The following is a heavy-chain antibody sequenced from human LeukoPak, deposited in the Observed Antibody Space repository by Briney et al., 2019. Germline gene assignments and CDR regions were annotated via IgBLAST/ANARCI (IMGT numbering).Heavy chain of an antibody. CDR1: GDALTSFE. CDR2: VSSDGTT. CDR3: ARLDCLGDGYYNH. Sequence: PSETLSLTCSVPGDALTSFESSWIPQPPGKGLEWIGYVSSDGTTNYTPSLRSRVIMSVDTAKNHISLNLTSLTAADTATYYCARLDCLGDGYYNHWGRGTLVTVSS. D-gene: IGHD2-21*01. V-gene: IGHV4-59*08. J-gene: IGHJ5*02.